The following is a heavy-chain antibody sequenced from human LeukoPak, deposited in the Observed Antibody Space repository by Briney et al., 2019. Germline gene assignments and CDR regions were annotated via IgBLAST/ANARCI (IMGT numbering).Heavy chain of an antibody. CDR2: IYYSGST. Sequence: SETLSLTCTVSGGSISSSSYYWGWIRQPPGKGLEWIGSIYYSGSTYYNPSLKSRVTISVDTSKNQFSLKLSSVTAADTAVYYCARHAPGADGPSYFDYWGQGTLVTVSS. V-gene: IGHV4-39*01. D-gene: IGHD1-26*01. CDR3: ARHAPGADGPSYFDY. CDR1: GGSISSSSYY. J-gene: IGHJ4*02.